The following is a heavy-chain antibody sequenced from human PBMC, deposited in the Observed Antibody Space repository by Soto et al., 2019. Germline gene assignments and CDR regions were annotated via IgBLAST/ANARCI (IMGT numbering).Heavy chain of an antibody. CDR3: ARDLGYSDFDVQY. D-gene: IGHD4-17*01. CDR2: IRVNNGDT. J-gene: IGHJ4*02. V-gene: IGHV1-18*01. Sequence: ASVKVSCKASGYTFTNSGFSWVRQAPGQGLEWVGWIRVNNGDTHYAQKLQGRVTMTTDTSTSTAFMELRSLRSDDTAVYYCARDLGYSDFDVQYWCQGPLVTVSS. CDR1: GYTFTNSG.